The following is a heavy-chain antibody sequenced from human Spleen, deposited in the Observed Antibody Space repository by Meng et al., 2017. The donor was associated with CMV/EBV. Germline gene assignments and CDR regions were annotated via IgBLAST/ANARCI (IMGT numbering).Heavy chain of an antibody. J-gene: IGHJ3*02. CDR2: IYYSGST. CDR3: ARGDGYSSSSGAFDI. Sequence: SETLSLTCTVSGGSISSSSYYWGWIRQPPGKGLEWIGSIYYSGSTYYNPSLKSRVTISVDTSKNQFSLKLSSVTAADTAVYYCARGDGYSSSSGAFDIWGQGTMVTVSS. CDR1: GGSISSSSYY. V-gene: IGHV4-39*07. D-gene: IGHD6-6*01.